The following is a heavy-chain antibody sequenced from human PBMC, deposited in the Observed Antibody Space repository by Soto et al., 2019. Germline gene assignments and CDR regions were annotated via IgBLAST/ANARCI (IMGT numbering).Heavy chain of an antibody. V-gene: IGHV1-18*01. CDR2: ISAYNGNT. J-gene: IGHJ4*02. CDR3: AGDSPPVDY. Sequence: QVQLVQSGAEVKKPGPSVKVSCKASGYTFTSYGISWLRQAPGQGLEWMVWISAYNGNTKYAQKHQGRVTMTTDTSTSTAYMELRGLRSDDTAVYYSAGDSPPVDYWGQGTLVTVSS. CDR1: GYTFTSYG.